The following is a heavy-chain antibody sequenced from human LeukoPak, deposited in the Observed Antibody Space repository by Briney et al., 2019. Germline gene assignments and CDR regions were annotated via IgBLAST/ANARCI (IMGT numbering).Heavy chain of an antibody. D-gene: IGHD3-9*01. CDR2: IHYSGST. CDR1: GGSISSYY. CDR3: ATRYYDILTGYYYFDY. V-gene: IGHV4-59*08. Sequence: SETLSLTCTVSGGSISSYYWTCIRQPPGKGLEWIGYIHYSGSTNYNPSLRSRVTISLDTSKNQFSLKLSSVTAADTAVYYCATRYYDILTGYYYFDYWGQGTLVTVSS. J-gene: IGHJ4*02.